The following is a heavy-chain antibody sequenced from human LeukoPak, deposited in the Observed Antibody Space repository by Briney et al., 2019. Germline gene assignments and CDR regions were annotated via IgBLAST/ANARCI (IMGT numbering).Heavy chain of an antibody. V-gene: IGHV4-39*07. CDR3: ARDLGITFGGVIDNNWFDP. D-gene: IGHD3-16*02. CDR2: IYYSGST. CDR1: GGSISSSSYY. J-gene: IGHJ5*02. Sequence: SETLSLTCTVSGGSISSSSYYWGWIRQPPGKGLEWIGSIYYSGSTYYNPSLKSRVTISVDTSKNQFSLKLSSVTAADTAVYYCARDLGITFGGVIDNNWFDPWGQGTLVTVSS.